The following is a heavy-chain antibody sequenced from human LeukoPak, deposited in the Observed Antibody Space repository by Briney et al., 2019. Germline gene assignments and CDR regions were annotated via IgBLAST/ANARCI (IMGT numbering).Heavy chain of an antibody. CDR2: INPNSGGT. CDR3: ARTYYYGSGIHFDY. D-gene: IGHD3-10*01. CDR1: GYTFTDCY. J-gene: IGHJ4*02. Sequence: ASVKVSCKASGYTFTDCYMYWVRQAPGQGLEWMGWINPNSGGTNYAQKFQGRVTMTRDTSMSTAYMELSRLRSDDTAVYLCARTYYYGSGIHFDYWGQGTLVTVSS. V-gene: IGHV1-2*02.